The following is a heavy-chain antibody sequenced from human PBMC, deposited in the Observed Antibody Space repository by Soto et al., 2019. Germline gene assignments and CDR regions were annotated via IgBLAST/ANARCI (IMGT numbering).Heavy chain of an antibody. D-gene: IGHD6-13*01. CDR2: ISYDGSNK. V-gene: IGHV3-30-3*01. CDR1: GFTFSSYA. J-gene: IGHJ6*02. CDR3: AREQQQLVYYYYYGMDV. Sequence: GSLSLSCAASGFTFSSYAMHWVRQAPGKGLEWVAVISYDGSNKYYADSVKGRFTISRDNSKNTLYLQMNSLRAEDTAVYYCAREQQQLVYYYYYGMDVWGQGTTVTVSS.